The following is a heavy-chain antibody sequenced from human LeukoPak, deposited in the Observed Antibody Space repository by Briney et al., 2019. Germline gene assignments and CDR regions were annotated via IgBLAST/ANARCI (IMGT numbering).Heavy chain of an antibody. CDR3: ARMNDYVWGSYRYGGSYYFDY. V-gene: IGHV3-48*03. J-gene: IGHJ4*02. Sequence: GGSLRLSCAASGFTFSSYEMNWVRQAPGKGLEWVSHISSSCSTIYYADSVKGRFTISRDNAKNSLYLQMNSMRAEDTAVYYCARMNDYVWGSYRYGGSYYFDYWGQGTLVTVSS. D-gene: IGHD3-16*02. CDR2: ISSSCSTI. CDR1: GFTFSSYE.